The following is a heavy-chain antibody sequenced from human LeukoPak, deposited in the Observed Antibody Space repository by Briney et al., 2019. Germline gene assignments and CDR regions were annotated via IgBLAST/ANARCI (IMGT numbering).Heavy chain of an antibody. J-gene: IGHJ3*02. CDR2: IYTSGST. Sequence: SETLSLTCTVSGGSISSGSYYWSWIRQPAGKGLEWIGRIYTSGSTNYNPSLKSRVTISVDTSKNQFSLKLSSVTAADTAVYYCARSSRATIYRSEAFDIWGQGTMVTVSS. D-gene: IGHD5-12*01. V-gene: IGHV4-61*02. CDR1: GGSISSGSYY. CDR3: ARSSRATIYRSEAFDI.